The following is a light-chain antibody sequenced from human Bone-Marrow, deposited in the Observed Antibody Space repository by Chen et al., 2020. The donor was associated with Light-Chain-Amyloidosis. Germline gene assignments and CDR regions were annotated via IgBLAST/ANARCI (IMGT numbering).Light chain of an antibody. J-gene: IGLJ3*02. CDR1: NSNIGINY. Sequence: QPVLTRPASAAAAPGQKCTISCSGSNSNIGINYVSWYQQLPGTSPKLLIYEDNQRPSGIPDRFSGSKSGTSTTLGVAGLQTGDEADYYCATWDSSLTVWMFGGGTKLTVL. V-gene: IGLV1-51*02. CDR3: ATWDSSLTVWM. CDR2: EDN.